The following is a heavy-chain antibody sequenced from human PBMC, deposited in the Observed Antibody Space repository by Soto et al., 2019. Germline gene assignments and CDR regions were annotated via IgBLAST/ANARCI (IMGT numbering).Heavy chain of an antibody. CDR3: AREYTAWPLAYGLDV. D-gene: IGHD2-2*02. J-gene: IGHJ6*02. CDR2: ISSRSDI. CDR1: GFTFSTYS. V-gene: IGHV3-21*01. Sequence: GGSLRLSCVGSGFTFSTYSINWVRQAPGKGLEWVSSISSRSDICYADSVKGRFTISRDNAKNSVSLQMNSLRAEDTAVYYCAREYTAWPLAYGLDVWGQGTTVTVS.